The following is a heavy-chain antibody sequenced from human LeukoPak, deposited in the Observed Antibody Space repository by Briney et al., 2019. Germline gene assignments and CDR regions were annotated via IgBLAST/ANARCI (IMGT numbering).Heavy chain of an antibody. CDR1: GFIFSSSW. CDR3: AKETYSSGWYELDY. J-gene: IGHJ4*02. V-gene: IGHV3-7*01. CDR2: IKQDGSEK. Sequence: GGSLRLSCAASGFIFSSSWMSWVRQAPGKGLEWVAYIKQDGSEKYYADSVKGRFTISRDNSKNTLYLQMNSLRAEDTAVYYCAKETYSSGWYELDYWGQGTLVTVSS. D-gene: IGHD6-19*01.